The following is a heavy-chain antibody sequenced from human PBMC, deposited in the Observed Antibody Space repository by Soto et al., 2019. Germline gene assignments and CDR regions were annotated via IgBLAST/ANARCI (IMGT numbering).Heavy chain of an antibody. CDR3: AKGLSTISYYYYYMDV. D-gene: IGHD3-9*01. V-gene: IGHV1-8*01. CDR1: GYTFTSYD. CDR2: MNPNSGNT. J-gene: IGHJ6*03. Sequence: ASVKVSCKASGYTFTSYDINWVRQATGQGLEWMGWMNPNSGNTGYAQKFQGRVTMTRNTSISTAYMELSSLRSEDTAVYYCAKGLSTISYYYYYMDVWGKGTTVTVS.